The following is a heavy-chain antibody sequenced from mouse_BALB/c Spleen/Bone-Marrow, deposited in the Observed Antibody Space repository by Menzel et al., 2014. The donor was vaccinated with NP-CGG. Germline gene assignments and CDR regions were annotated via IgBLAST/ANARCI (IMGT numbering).Heavy chain of an antibody. Sequence: QVQLQQSGPELVKPGASVRIPCKASGYAFSNSWMNWVKQRPGQGLEWIGRIYPGDGDTYYNGKFKGKATLTADKSSSTAYMQLSSLTSVDSAVYFCARSDGYRALDYWGQGTSVTVSS. V-gene: IGHV1-82*01. CDR3: ARSDGYRALDY. D-gene: IGHD2-3*01. CDR2: IYPGDGDT. J-gene: IGHJ4*01. CDR1: GYAFSNSW.